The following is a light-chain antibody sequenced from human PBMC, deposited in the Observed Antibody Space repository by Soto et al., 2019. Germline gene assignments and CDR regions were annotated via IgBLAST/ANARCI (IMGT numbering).Light chain of an antibody. CDR2: GAS. Sequence: EIVMTQSPATLSVSPGERATLSCRASQSVSSNLAWYQQKPGQAPRLLIYGASTRATGIPARFSGSGSGTEFPLTLSSLQSEDFAVYYCQQYNNWPRDTFGQGTKVEIK. CDR3: QQYNNWPRDT. CDR1: QSVSSN. V-gene: IGKV3-15*01. J-gene: IGKJ1*01.